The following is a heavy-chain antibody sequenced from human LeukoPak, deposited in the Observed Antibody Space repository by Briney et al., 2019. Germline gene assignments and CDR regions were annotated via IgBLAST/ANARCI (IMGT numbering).Heavy chain of an antibody. CDR3: AKGDAPSLQGGVDY. V-gene: IGHV3-21*04. CDR1: GFTFSSYS. Sequence: GGSLRLSCAASGFTFSSYSMNWVRQAPGKGLEWVSSVSSSSSYIYYADSVKGRFTISRDNAKNSLYLQMNSLRAEDMALYYCAKGDAPSLQGGVDYWGQGTLVTVSS. CDR2: VSSSSSYI. D-gene: IGHD3-16*01. J-gene: IGHJ4*02.